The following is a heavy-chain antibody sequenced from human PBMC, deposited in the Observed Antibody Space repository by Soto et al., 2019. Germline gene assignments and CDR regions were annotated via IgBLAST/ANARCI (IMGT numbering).Heavy chain of an antibody. CDR1: GGTFSSYA. Sequence: QVQLVQSGAEVKKPGSSVKVSCKASGGTFSSYAISWVRQAPGQWLEWMGGIIPIFGTANYAQKFQGRVTITADKSTSTAYMELSSLRSEDTAVYYCAGGKEYSSSQNLDYWGQGTLVTVSS. CDR3: AGGKEYSSSQNLDY. D-gene: IGHD6-6*01. CDR2: IIPIFGTA. J-gene: IGHJ4*02. V-gene: IGHV1-69*06.